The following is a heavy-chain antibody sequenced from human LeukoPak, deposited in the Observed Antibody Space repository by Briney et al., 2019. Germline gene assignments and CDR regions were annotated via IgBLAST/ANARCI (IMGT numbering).Heavy chain of an antibody. CDR2: IYYSGST. CDR1: GGSISSGGYY. V-gene: IGHV4-31*03. J-gene: IGHJ4*02. Sequence: SQTLSLTCTVSGGSISSGGYYWSWLRQHPGTGLEWIGYIYYSGSTYYNPSLKSRVTISVDTSKNQFSLKLSSVTAADTAVYYCARLVVYCTNGVCYDYWGQGTLVTVSS. D-gene: IGHD2-8*01. CDR3: ARLVVYCTNGVCYDY.